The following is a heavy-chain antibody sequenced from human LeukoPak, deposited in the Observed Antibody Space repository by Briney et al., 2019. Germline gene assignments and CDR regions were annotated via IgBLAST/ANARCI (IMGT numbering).Heavy chain of an antibody. J-gene: IGHJ5*02. Sequence: QAGGSLRLSCTASGFTFGDYAMSWVRQAPGKGLEWVGFIRSKAYGGTTEYAASVKGRFTISRDDSKSIAYLQMNSLKTEDTAVYYCTRDSEARPPYNWFDPWGQGTLVTVSS. V-gene: IGHV3-49*04. CDR3: TRDSEARPPYNWFDP. CDR2: IRSKAYGGTT. CDR1: GFTFGDYA. D-gene: IGHD6-6*01.